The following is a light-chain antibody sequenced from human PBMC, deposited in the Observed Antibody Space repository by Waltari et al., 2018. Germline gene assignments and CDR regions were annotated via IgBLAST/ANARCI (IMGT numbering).Light chain of an antibody. CDR2: EAN. CDR3: CSFAGRSTWV. V-gene: IGLV2-23*01. CDR1: SSDVGTYNL. Sequence: QSALTQPASVSGSPGQSIAVSCTGTSSDVGTYNLVSWYQQRPGKAPKLIIYEANKRPSGISTRFSGSKSGNTASLTISGLQAEYEADYYCCSFAGRSTWVFGTGTKVIVL. J-gene: IGLJ1*01.